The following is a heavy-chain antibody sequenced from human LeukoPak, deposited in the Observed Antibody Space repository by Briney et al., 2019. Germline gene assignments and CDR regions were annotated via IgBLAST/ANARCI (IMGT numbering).Heavy chain of an antibody. CDR2: IGIGGET. J-gene: IGHJ2*01. CDR1: GFTFTSHD. D-gene: IGHD2-2*01. Sequence: TGGSLRLSCAASGFTFTSHDMHWVRQAPGKGLEWVSAIGIGGETFYPDSVKGRFTISRDNAKNSLYLQMSSLRAGDTAVYYCAGANLGVEDWYFDLWGRGTLVTVSS. V-gene: IGHV3-13*01. CDR3: AGANLGVEDWYFDL.